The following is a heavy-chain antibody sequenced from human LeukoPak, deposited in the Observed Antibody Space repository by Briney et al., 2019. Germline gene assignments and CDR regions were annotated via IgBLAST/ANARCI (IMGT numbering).Heavy chain of an antibody. Sequence: GASVKVSCKASGGTFSSYAISWVRQAPGQGLEWMGGIIPIFGTANYAQKFQGRVTITADESTSTAYMELSSLRSEGTAVYYCARDGVGAAGFDYWGQGTLVTVSS. CDR2: IIPIFGTA. CDR1: GGTFSSYA. V-gene: IGHV1-69*13. J-gene: IGHJ4*02. D-gene: IGHD1-26*01. CDR3: ARDGVGAAGFDY.